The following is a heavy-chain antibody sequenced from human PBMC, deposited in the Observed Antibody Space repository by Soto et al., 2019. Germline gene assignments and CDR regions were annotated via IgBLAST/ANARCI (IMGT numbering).Heavy chain of an antibody. Sequence: PGCCLRLSCAASGFTFNNYVMNWVRQAPGKGLEWVATISGTGGSTYYADSVKGRFTISRDNSKNTLYCLRVEDTAVYYCAKDRLGGNFDYWGQGTQVTVSS. V-gene: IGHV3-23*01. CDR2: ISGTGGST. J-gene: IGHJ4*02. CDR1: GFTFNNYV. CDR3: AKDRLGGNFDY.